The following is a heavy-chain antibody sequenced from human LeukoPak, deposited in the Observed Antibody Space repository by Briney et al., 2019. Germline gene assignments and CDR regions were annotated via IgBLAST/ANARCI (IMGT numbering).Heavy chain of an antibody. CDR3: ARSSHGFS. Sequence: GGSLRLSCAASGFTFSSFAMTWVRQAPGKGLEWVSTLTKSAGNTYYADSVRGRFTSSRDDSKNTLYLQMNSLRAEDTAVYYCARSSHGFSWGQGTLVTVSS. V-gene: IGHV3-23*01. CDR1: GFTFSSFA. D-gene: IGHD3-10*01. CDR2: LTKSAGNT. J-gene: IGHJ5*02.